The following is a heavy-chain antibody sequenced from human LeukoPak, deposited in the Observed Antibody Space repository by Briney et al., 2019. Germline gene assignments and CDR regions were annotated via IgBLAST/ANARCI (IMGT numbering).Heavy chain of an antibody. CDR2: IRGSGAIT. Sequence: GGSLRLSCTASGFTFSIYALSWVRQAPGKGLEWVSGIRGSGAITYYADSVKGRFTISRDNSKSTLFLHMNSLRAEDTAVYYCAKDRGSWFALFDSWGQGTLVTVSS. D-gene: IGHD6-13*01. J-gene: IGHJ4*02. V-gene: IGHV3-23*01. CDR1: GFTFSIYA. CDR3: AKDRGSWFALFDS.